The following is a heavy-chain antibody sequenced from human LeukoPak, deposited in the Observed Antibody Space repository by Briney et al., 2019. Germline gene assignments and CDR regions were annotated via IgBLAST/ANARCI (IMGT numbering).Heavy chain of an antibody. CDR1: GFTFSSYW. CDR2: FSSSTSSI. CDR3: ARVIFTGFPPYGGRGGNSYYYMDV. Sequence: GGSLRLSCAASGFTFSSYWMSWVRQAPGKGLEWVSYFSSSTSSIYYADSVKGRFTISRENAKNSLYLQMNKLRVEDTAVYYCARVIFTGFPPYGGRGGNSYYYMDVWGKGTTVTVSS. V-gene: IGHV3-21*01. D-gene: IGHD2-15*01. J-gene: IGHJ6*03.